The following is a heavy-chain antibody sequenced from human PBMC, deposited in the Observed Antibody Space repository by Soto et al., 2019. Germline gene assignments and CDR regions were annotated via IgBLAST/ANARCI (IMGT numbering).Heavy chain of an antibody. D-gene: IGHD3-22*01. CDR1: GFTFSSYA. V-gene: IGHV3-23*01. Sequence: PGGSLRLSCAASGFTFSSYAMNWVRQAPGKGLEWVSVISGSSGSTYYADSVKGRFTNSRDNSKNTLYLQMNSLRAEDTAVYYCAKGSGSMSRVYFDYWGQGTLVTVSS. CDR3: AKGSGSMSRVYFDY. CDR2: ISGSSGST. J-gene: IGHJ4*02.